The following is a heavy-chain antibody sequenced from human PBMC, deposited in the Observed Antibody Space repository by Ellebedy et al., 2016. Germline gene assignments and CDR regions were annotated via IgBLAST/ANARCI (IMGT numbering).Heavy chain of an antibody. D-gene: IGHD3-10*01. V-gene: IGHV4-59*12. J-gene: IGHJ6*02. CDR1: GGSISSYY. Sequence: SETLSLTXTVSGGSISSYYWSWIRQPPGKGLEWIGYIYYSGSTNYNPSLKSRVTISVDTSKNQFSLKLSSVTAADTAVYYCARGCNNLVRGVISSLYYYYGMDVWGQGTTVTVSS. CDR2: IYYSGST. CDR3: ARGCNNLVRGVISSLYYYYGMDV.